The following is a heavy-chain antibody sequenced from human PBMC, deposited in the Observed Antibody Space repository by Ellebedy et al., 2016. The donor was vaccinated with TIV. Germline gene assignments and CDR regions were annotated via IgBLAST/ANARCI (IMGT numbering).Heavy chain of an antibody. D-gene: IGHD3-10*01. V-gene: IGHV3-48*04. CDR1: GLTLSTSS. J-gene: IGHJ4*02. Sequence: GESLKISCAASGLTLSTSSMNWVRQSPGKGLEWLSYISVSGATIYYADAVKGRFTISRDNARDLLYLQMSSLRAEDTAIYYCAREGWGETVRGYWGQGTQVTVSS. CDR2: ISVSGATI. CDR3: AREGWGETVRGY.